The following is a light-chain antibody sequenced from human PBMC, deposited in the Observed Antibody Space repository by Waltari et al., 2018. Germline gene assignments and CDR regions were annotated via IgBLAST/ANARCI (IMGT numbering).Light chain of an antibody. CDR1: NSNVESHY. V-gene: IGLV1-47*01. J-gene: IGLJ1*01. CDR3: AAWDDRLSGYV. CDR2: TNR. Sequence: QSVLTQPPSASGTPGQRVTISCSGSNSNVESHYVYWYQQVPGTAPKLLIYTNRPRASGVSDRFSCSKSGTSASLAISGLRSEDEADYYCAAWDDRLSGYVFGSGTSVTVL.